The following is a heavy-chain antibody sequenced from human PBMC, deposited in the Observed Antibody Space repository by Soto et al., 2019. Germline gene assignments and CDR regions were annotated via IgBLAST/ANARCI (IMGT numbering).Heavy chain of an antibody. CDR1: GGSISTDHYH. J-gene: IGHJ6*02. CDR2: IHNSGSI. D-gene: IGHD2-21*02. CDR3: AREDDGGDRDYYGLDV. Sequence: SETLSLTCTVSGGSISTDHYHWTWIRQTPGKGLEWIGYIHNSGSIQSNPSLQSRVSMSVDTSKNLFSLKLSSVTAADTALFFCAREDDGGDRDYYGLDVWGQGTTVTVSS. V-gene: IGHV4-30-4*01.